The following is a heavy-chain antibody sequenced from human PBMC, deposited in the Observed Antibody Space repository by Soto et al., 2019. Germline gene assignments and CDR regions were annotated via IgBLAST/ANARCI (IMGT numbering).Heavy chain of an antibody. V-gene: IGHV3-23*01. Sequence: EVQLLESGGGLVQPGGSLRLSCAASGFTFSSYAMTWVRQAPGKGLEWVSGISGSGGSTYYADSVKGRFTISRDNSKNTLYLQMNSRRAEDTAVYYCAKAQYSGYEFSLNFDSWCQGTLVTVSS. J-gene: IGHJ4*02. CDR3: AKAQYSGYEFSLNFDS. D-gene: IGHD5-12*01. CDR2: ISGSGGST. CDR1: GFTFSSYA.